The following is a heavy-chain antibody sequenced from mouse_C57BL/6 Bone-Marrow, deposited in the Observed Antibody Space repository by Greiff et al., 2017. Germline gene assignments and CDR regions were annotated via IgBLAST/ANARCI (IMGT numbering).Heavy chain of an antibody. Sequence: QVQLQQSDAELVKPGASVKISCKVSGYTFTDHTIHWMKQRPEQGLEWIGYIYPRDGSTKYNEKFKCKATLTANKSSSTAYMQLNSLTSEDPAVDFCSRWRLSSMDYWGQGTSVTVSS. CDR1: GYTFTDHT. V-gene: IGHV1-78*01. CDR2: IYPRDGST. J-gene: IGHJ4*01. CDR3: SRWRLSSMDY. D-gene: IGHD2-2*01.